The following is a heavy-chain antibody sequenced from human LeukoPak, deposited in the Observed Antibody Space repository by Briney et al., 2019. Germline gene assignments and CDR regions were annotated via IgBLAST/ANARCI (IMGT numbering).Heavy chain of an antibody. CDR1: GYRFANYW. CDR2: IYPGDSDS. CDR3: ARSQVFDY. Sequence: GESLKISCKGSGYRFANYWIGWVRQMPGKGLEWMGIIYPGDSDSKYSPSFQGQVTISADKSISTAYLQWSSLKASDTAMYYCARSQVFDYWGQGTLVTVSS. J-gene: IGHJ4*02. V-gene: IGHV5-51*01.